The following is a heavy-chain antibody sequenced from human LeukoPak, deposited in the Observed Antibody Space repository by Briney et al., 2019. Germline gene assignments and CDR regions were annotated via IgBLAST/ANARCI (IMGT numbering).Heavy chain of an antibody. Sequence: PGGSLRLSFAASGFTFSNYAMHSVRQARGKGLELVAVISYEGSNKYYADSVKGRFTISRDNSKNTLYLQMNSVRAEDTAVYYCASLPLVRGWYYYYYMDVWGKGTTVTVSS. J-gene: IGHJ6*03. V-gene: IGHV3-30*01. CDR3: ASLPLVRGWYYYYYMDV. CDR1: GFTFSNYA. D-gene: IGHD6-13*01. CDR2: ISYEGSNK.